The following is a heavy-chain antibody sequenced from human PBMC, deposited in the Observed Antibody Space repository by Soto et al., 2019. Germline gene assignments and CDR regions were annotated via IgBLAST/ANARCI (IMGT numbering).Heavy chain of an antibody. CDR2: IIPIFGTA. CDR3: ARSVVVVAATPGAFDI. J-gene: IGHJ3*02. CDR1: GGTFSSYA. V-gene: IGHV1-69*12. D-gene: IGHD2-15*01. Sequence: QVQLVQSGAEVKKPGSSVKVSCKASGGTFSSYAISWVRQAPGQGLEWMGGIIPIFGTANYAQKFQGRVTSTADESTSTAYMELSSLRSEDTAVYYCARSVVVVAATPGAFDIWGQGTMVTVSS.